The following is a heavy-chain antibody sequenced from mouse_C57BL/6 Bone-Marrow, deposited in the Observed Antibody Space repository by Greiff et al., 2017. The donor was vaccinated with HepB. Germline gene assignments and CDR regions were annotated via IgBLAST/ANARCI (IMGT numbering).Heavy chain of an antibody. V-gene: IGHV1-64*01. D-gene: IGHD2-2*01. CDR3: ASYGYRFAY. CDR1: GYTFTSYW. CDR2: IHPNSGST. J-gene: IGHJ3*01. Sequence: VQLQQSGAELVKPGASVKLSCKASGYTFTSYWMHWVKQRPGQGLEWIGMIHPNSGSTNYNEKFKSKATLTVDKSSSTAYMQRSSLTSEDSAVYYCASYGYRFAYWGQGTLVTVSA.